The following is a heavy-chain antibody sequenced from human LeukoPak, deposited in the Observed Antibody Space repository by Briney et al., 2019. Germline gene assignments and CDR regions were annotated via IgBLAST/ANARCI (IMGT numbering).Heavy chain of an antibody. CDR1: GYTFTSYD. Sequence: ASVKVSCKASGYTFTSYDINWVRQATGQGLEWMGWMNPNSGNTGYAQKFQGRVTMTRNTSISTAYMELSSLRSEDTAVYYCARGRYCSSTSCYRPYYCGMDVWGQGTTVTVS. V-gene: IGHV1-8*01. CDR3: ARGRYCSSTSCYRPYYCGMDV. CDR2: MNPNSGNT. D-gene: IGHD2-2*01. J-gene: IGHJ6*02.